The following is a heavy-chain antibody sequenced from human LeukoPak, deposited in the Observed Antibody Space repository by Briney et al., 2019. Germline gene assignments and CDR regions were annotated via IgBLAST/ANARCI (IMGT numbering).Heavy chain of an antibody. CDR2: INHSGST. Sequence: SETLSLTCAVYGGSFSGYYWSWIRQPPGKGLEWIGEINHSGSTNYNPSLKSRVTISVDTSKNQFSLKLSSVTAADTAVHYCASVHRDGYGYWGQGTLVTVSS. D-gene: IGHD5-24*01. CDR3: ASVHRDGYGY. V-gene: IGHV4-34*01. J-gene: IGHJ4*02. CDR1: GGSFSGYY.